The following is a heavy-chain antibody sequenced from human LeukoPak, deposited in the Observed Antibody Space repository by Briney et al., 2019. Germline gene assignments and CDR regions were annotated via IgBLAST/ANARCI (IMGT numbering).Heavy chain of an antibody. V-gene: IGHV5-51*01. CDR1: GYTFTNYW. J-gene: IGHJ4*02. CDR2: IYPGDSDT. CDR3: ARRSCAGGSCYAY. D-gene: IGHD2-15*01. Sequence: GESLKIPCKGAGYTFTNYWIGWGRQMPGKGLEWVGIIYPGDSDTRYSPSFQGQVTISADKSISTAYLQWSSLKASDTAIYYCARRSCAGGSCYAYWGQGTLVTVSS.